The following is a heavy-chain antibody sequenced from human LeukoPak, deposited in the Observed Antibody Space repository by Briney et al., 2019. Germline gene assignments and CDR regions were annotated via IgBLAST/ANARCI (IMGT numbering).Heavy chain of an antibody. J-gene: IGHJ4*02. CDR2: IYYSGSP. D-gene: IGHD4-23*01. Sequence: PSETLSLTCTVSIGSISRYYWSWIRQPPGKGLGWLGYIYYSGSPQYHPPLKGRVTISVNTSKNQVSLKLTSVRAGDTAVYYCARSGGRNSGIIDYWGQGTLVTVSS. V-gene: IGHV4-59*08. CDR3: ARSGGRNSGIIDY. CDR1: IGSISRYY.